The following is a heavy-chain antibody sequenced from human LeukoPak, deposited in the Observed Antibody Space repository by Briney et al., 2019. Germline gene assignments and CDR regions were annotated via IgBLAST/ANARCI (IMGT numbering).Heavy chain of an antibody. CDR3: ARGRIAAAGAFDY. Sequence: GGSLRLSCAASGFTFSDYYMSWIRQAPGKGLEWVSYISSSSSYTNYADSVKGRFTISRDNAKNSLYLQMNSLRAEDTVVYYCARGRIAAAGAFDYWGQGTLVTVSS. V-gene: IGHV3-11*06. CDR1: GFTFSDYY. J-gene: IGHJ4*02. D-gene: IGHD6-13*01. CDR2: ISSSSSYT.